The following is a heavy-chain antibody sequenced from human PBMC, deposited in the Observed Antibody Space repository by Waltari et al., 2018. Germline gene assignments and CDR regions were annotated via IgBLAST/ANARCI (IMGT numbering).Heavy chain of an antibody. D-gene: IGHD1-20*01. CDR1: GDSITGGYG. Sequence: QVQLQESGPAVVKPSETLLLTCVVSGDSITGGYGWGWVRQAPGKGLEWIASMYGSGSNINDNISLKSRFIISKDTCTNQLSLKLSSVTAADTAIYHCVRDSGTWNPYNALDVWGRGILVTVSP. V-gene: IGHV4-38-2*02. J-gene: IGHJ4*02. CDR3: VRDSGTWNPYNALDV. CDR2: MYGSGSNI.